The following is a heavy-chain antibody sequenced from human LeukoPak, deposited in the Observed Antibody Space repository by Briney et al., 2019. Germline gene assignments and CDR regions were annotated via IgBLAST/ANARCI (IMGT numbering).Heavy chain of an antibody. Sequence: GGSLRLSCAASGFTFSSYSMNWVRQAPGKGLEWVSSISSSSSYIYYADSVKGRFTISRDNGKNSLYLQMNSPRAEDTAVYYCARGFAGSYWGGYFDPWGQGTLVTVSS. J-gene: IGHJ5*02. CDR2: ISSSSSYI. CDR3: ARGFAGSYWGGYFDP. CDR1: GFTFSSYS. D-gene: IGHD1-26*01. V-gene: IGHV3-21*01.